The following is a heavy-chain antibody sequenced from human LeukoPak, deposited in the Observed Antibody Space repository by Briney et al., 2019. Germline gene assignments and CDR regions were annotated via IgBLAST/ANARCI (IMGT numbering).Heavy chain of an antibody. D-gene: IGHD3-22*01. CDR2: ISYDGSNK. V-gene: IGHV3-30*18. Sequence: GGSLRLSCAASGFTFSSYGMHWVRQAPGKGLEWVAVISYDGSNKYYADSVKGRFTISRDNSKNTLYLQMNSLRAEDTAVYYCAKPHYDSSGYPFDAFDIWGQGTMVTVSS. J-gene: IGHJ3*02. CDR3: AKPHYDSSGYPFDAFDI. CDR1: GFTFSSYG.